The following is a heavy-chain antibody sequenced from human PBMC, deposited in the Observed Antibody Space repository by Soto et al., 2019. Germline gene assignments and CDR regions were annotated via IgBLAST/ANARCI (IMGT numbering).Heavy chain of an antibody. V-gene: IGHV3-30-3*01. CDR2: ISYDGSNK. J-gene: IGHJ4*02. D-gene: IGHD2-2*01. Sequence: SLRLSCAASGFTFSSYAMHWVRQAPGKGLEWVAVISYDGSNKYYADSVKGRFTISRDNSKNTLYLQMNSLRAEDTAVYYCARDFMPYCSSTSCSPAGYWGQGTLVTVS. CDR3: ARDFMPYCSSTSCSPAGY. CDR1: GFTFSSYA.